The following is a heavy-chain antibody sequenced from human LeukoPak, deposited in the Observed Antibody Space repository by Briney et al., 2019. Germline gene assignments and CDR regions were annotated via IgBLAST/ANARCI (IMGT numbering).Heavy chain of an antibody. D-gene: IGHD2-2*01. Sequence: GESLKISCEGSGYIFTTYWIGWVRRMPGKGLEWMGAIYPGDSETTCSPSFQGQVTISVDKSIRTAYLQWSSLKASDSAIYYCAAASSSTSAGYFQDWGQGTLVTVSS. CDR3: AAASSSTSAGYFQD. CDR2: IYPGDSET. CDR1: GYIFTTYW. J-gene: IGHJ1*01. V-gene: IGHV5-51*01.